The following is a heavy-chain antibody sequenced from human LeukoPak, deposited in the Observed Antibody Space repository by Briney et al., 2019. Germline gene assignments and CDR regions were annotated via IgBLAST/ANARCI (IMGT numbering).Heavy chain of an antibody. CDR1: GYTFTSYD. CDR3: ARGGQAAAGTSNMFDP. Sequence: ASVKVSCRASGYTFTSYDINWVRQATGQGLEWMGWMNPNSGNTGYAQKFQGRVTITRNTSISTAYMELSSLRSEDTAVYYCARGGQAAAGTSNMFDPWGQGTLVTVSS. V-gene: IGHV1-8*03. CDR2: MNPNSGNT. J-gene: IGHJ5*02. D-gene: IGHD6-13*01.